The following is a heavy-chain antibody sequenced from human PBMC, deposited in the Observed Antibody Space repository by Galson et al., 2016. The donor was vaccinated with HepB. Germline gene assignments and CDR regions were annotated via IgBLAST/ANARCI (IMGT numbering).Heavy chain of an antibody. Sequence: SLRLSCAASGFTISRYRMSWIRQAPGKGLEWVSNITVDGSEKTYVDSVKGRFTISRDNTANTLDLQMNILRAEDTAVYYCARDEHDDDRSDYWGQGTLVTVSS. CDR3: ARDEHDDDRSDY. D-gene: IGHD3-16*01. V-gene: IGHV3-7*03. CDR2: ITVDGSEK. CDR1: GFTISRYR. J-gene: IGHJ4*02.